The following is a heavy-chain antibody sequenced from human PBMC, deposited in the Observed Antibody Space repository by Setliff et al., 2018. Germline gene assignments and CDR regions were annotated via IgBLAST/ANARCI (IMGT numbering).Heavy chain of an antibody. CDR2: LHTSGST. CDR1: GASVTSFDYY. V-gene: IGHV4-61*02. Sequence: SETLSLTCTVSGASVTSFDYYWSWIRQPAGKGLEWVGRLHTSGSTNYNPSLKSRVTISVDTSKNQFSLKVTSVTAADTAVYFCARDNTIVGATDYWGQGTLVTVSS. CDR3: ARDNTIVGATDY. D-gene: IGHD1-26*01. J-gene: IGHJ4*02.